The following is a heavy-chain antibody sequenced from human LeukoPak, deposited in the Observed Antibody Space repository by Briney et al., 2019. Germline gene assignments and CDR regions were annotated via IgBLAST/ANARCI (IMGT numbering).Heavy chain of an antibody. CDR2: ISGSGGTT. J-gene: IGHJ4*02. CDR3: ARVGTGSYSGDLDY. CDR1: GFTFSSYA. V-gene: IGHV3-23*01. D-gene: IGHD1-26*01. Sequence: GGSLRLSCAASGFTFSSYALSWVRQAPGKGLEWVSAISGSGGTTYYADSVKGRFTISRDNSKSTLFLQMSSLRAEDTAVYYCARVGTGSYSGDLDYWGQGTLVTVSS.